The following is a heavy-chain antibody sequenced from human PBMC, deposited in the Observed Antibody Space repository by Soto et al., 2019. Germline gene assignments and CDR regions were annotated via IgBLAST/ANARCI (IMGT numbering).Heavy chain of an antibody. Sequence: XETLSLTCAFYVVSFSGYYWSCIRHPPGKWLEWIGEINHSGSTNYNPSLKSRVTISVDTSKNQFSLKLSSVTAADTAVYYCATYWYDSSGYQRYYHYGMDVWGQGTTCNVSS. CDR2: INHSGST. CDR1: VVSFSGYY. V-gene: IGHV4-34*01. CDR3: ATYWYDSSGYQRYYHYGMDV. D-gene: IGHD3-22*01. J-gene: IGHJ6*02.